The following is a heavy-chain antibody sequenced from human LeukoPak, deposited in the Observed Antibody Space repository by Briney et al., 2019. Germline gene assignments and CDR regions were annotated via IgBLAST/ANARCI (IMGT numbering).Heavy chain of an antibody. J-gene: IGHJ4*02. CDR1: GGSISSGGHY. CDR2: IYFSGST. CDR3: ARELGGGPFDY. Sequence: SETLSLTCTVSGGSISSGGHYWSWIRQHPGKGLEWIGYIYFSGSTYYNPSLKSRVTISVDTSKNQFSLKLSSVTAADTAVYYCARELGGGPFDYWGQGTLVTVSS. D-gene: IGHD3-16*01. V-gene: IGHV4-31*03.